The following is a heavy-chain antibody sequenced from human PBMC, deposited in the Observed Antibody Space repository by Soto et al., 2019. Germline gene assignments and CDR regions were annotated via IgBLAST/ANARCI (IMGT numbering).Heavy chain of an antibody. D-gene: IGHD3-22*01. CDR3: ASQISYYYDSSGYYH. CDR2: INSDGSST. Sequence: GGSLRLSCAASGFTFSSYWMHWVRQAPGKGLVWVSRINSDGSSTSYADSVKGRFTISRDNAKNTLYLQMNSLRAEDTAVYYCASQISYYYDSSGYYHWGQGTLVTVSS. CDR1: GFTFSSYW. V-gene: IGHV3-74*01. J-gene: IGHJ5*02.